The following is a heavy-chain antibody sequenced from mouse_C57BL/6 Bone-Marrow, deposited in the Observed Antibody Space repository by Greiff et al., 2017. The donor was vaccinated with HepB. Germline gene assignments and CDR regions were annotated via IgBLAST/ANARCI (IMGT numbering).Heavy chain of an antibody. CDR1: GYTFTSYG. D-gene: IGHD2-3*01. CDR3: ARRDGYYWYFDV. V-gene: IGHV1-81*01. Sequence: VKLQQSGAELARPGASVKLSCKASGYTFTSYGISWVKQRTGQGLEWIGDIYPRSGNTYYNEKFKGKATLTADKSSSTAYMELRSLTSEDSAVYFCARRDGYYWYFDVWGTGTTVTVSS. CDR2: IYPRSGNT. J-gene: IGHJ1*03.